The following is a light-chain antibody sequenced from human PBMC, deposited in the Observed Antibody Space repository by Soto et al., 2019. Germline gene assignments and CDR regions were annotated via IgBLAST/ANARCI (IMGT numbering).Light chain of an antibody. Sequence: QSALTQPAPVSGSPGQSITISCTGTSTDVGAYNYVSWYQQHPGKAPKLVIYGVSNRPSGVSNRFSGSKSGNTASLTISGLQAEDEADYYCNSYTTSYTYIFGTGTKVTVL. CDR1: STDVGAYNY. CDR2: GVS. J-gene: IGLJ1*01. CDR3: NSYTTSYTYI. V-gene: IGLV2-14*01.